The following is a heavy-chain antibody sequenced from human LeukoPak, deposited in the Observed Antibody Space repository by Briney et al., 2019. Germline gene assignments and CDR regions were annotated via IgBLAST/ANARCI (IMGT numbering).Heavy chain of an antibody. J-gene: IGHJ4*02. CDR1: GLIFRSYW. CDR3: ARERDGRFFDY. D-gene: IGHD5-24*01. Sequence: PGGSLRLSCAVSGLIFRSYWMSWVRQAPGKGLEWVANINQDGSEKYFVDSVKGRFTISRDNAKNSLHLQMNTRRAEDTAVYYCARERDGRFFDYWGQGTLVTVSS. V-gene: IGHV3-7*01. CDR2: INQDGSEK.